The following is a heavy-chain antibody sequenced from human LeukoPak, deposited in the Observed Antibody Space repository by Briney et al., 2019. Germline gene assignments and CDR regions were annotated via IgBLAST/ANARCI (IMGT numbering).Heavy chain of an antibody. CDR2: MNLNSGNT. D-gene: IGHD3-22*01. CDR1: GYTFTSYD. J-gene: IGHJ4*02. Sequence: ASVKVSCKASGYTFTSYDINWVRQATGQGLEWMGWMNLNSGNTGYAQKFQGRVTMTRNTSISTAYMELSSLRSEDTAVYYCALYYDSSPGYFDYWGQGTLVTVSS. CDR3: ALYYDSSPGYFDY. V-gene: IGHV1-8*01.